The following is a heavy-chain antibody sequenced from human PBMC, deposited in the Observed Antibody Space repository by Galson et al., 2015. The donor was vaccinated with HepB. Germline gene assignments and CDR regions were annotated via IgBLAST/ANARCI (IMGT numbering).Heavy chain of an antibody. CDR3: AEDFSGLLWFGGGLDY. CDR2: ISGSGGST. V-gene: IGHV3-23*01. Sequence: SLRLSCAASGFTFSSYAMSWVRQAPGKGLEWVSAISGSGGSTYYADSVKGRFTISRDNSKNTLYLQMNSLRAEDTAVYYCAEDFSGLLWFGGGLDYWGQGTLVTVSS. D-gene: IGHD3-10*01. CDR1: GFTFSSYA. J-gene: IGHJ4*02.